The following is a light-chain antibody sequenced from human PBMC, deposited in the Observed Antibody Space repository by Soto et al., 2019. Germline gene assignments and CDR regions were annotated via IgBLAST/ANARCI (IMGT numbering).Light chain of an antibody. V-gene: IGKV3-20*01. CDR3: LQYGTSPCT. CDR2: GAS. Sequence: EIVLTQSPGTLSFSPGERATLSCRASQIVSSSYVAWYQRKPGQAPRLLIYGASSRATGIPDRFSGSGSGTLFTLTISRLEPEDFAVYYRLQYGTSPCTFGQGTSLEIK. J-gene: IGKJ2*02. CDR1: QIVSSSY.